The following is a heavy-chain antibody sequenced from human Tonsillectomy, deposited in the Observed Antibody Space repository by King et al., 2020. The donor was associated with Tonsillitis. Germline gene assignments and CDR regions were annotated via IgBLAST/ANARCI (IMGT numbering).Heavy chain of an antibody. CDR3: AVEGGDTATPPIYGDRFDY. V-gene: IGHV3-30-3*01. CDR2: ISYDGSNK. CDR1: GFTFSSYA. Sequence: VQLVQSGGGVVQPGRSLRLSCAASGFTFSSYAMHWVRQAPGKGLEWVAVISYDGSNKYYADSVKGRFTISRDNSKNTLYLQMNSLRAEDTAVYYCAVEGGDTATPPIYGDRFDYWGQGTLVTVSS. J-gene: IGHJ4*02. D-gene: IGHD5-18*01.